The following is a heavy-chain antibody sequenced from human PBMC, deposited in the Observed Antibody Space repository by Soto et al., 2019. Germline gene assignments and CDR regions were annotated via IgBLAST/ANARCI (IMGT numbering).Heavy chain of an antibody. D-gene: IGHD5-18*01. Sequence: EVQLVQSGAEVKKPGESLKISCKGSGYSFTSYWIGWVRQMPGKGLEWMGIIYPGDSDTRYSPSFQGQVTISADKSISTAYLQWSSLKASDTAMYYCARGVDTAMVYYYYYGMDVWGQGTTVTVSS. CDR3: ARGVDTAMVYYYYYGMDV. V-gene: IGHV5-51*01. CDR1: GYSFTSYW. J-gene: IGHJ6*02. CDR2: IYPGDSDT.